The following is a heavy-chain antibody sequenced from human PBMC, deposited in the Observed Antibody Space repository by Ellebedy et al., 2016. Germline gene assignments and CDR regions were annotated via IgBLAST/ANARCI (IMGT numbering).Heavy chain of an antibody. Sequence: GESLKISXAASGFTFSRFDIHWVRQAQGKGLEWVAAISNDGNDENYGDSVKGRFTISRDNSKNRVYLQMNSLRVEDTAVYSCAKVRSPDFYNNYGMDVWGQGTTVTVSS. CDR3: AKVRSPDFYNNYGMDV. CDR2: ISNDGNDE. V-gene: IGHV3-30*18. D-gene: IGHD1-14*01. J-gene: IGHJ6*02. CDR1: GFTFSRFD.